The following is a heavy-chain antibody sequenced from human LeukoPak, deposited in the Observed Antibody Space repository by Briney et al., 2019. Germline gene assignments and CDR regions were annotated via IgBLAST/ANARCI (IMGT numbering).Heavy chain of an antibody. J-gene: IGHJ6*03. CDR2: IIPIFGTA. V-gene: IGHV1-69*05. Sequence: GSSVKVSCKASGGTFSSYAISWVRQAPGQGLEWMGGIIPIFGTANYAQKFQGRVTITTDESTSTAYMELSSLRSEDTAVYYCARVGWFGPAPYYYYYMDVWGKGTTVTVSS. CDR3: ARVGWFGPAPYYYYYMDV. D-gene: IGHD3-10*01. CDR1: GGTFSSYA.